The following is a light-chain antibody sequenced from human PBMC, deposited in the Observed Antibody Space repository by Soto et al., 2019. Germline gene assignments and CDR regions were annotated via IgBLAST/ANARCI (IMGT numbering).Light chain of an antibody. Sequence: QSVLTQPPSASGTPGQRVTISCSGSSSNIGSHYVYWYQHLPGAAPKLLIFRNNHRPSGVPDRFSGSKSGASASLAISGLRSEDEGDYYCAAWDGSLSGRYVFGTGTKLTVL. CDR3: AAWDGSLSGRYV. V-gene: IGLV1-47*01. CDR1: SSNIGSHY. CDR2: RNN. J-gene: IGLJ1*01.